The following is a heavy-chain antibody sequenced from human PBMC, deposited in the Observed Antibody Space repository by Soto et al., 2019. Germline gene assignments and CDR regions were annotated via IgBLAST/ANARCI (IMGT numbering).Heavy chain of an antibody. J-gene: IGHJ4*02. Sequence: QIQLVQSGAEVKKPGASVKVSCKASGYTFLTYAVRWVRQAPGRGREWMGWISAYNGNTNYAQKVQGRLTLTTDTSTSTAYLELRSLTSDDTAIYYYARVGGALGDLDYWGQGTLVTVS. V-gene: IGHV1-18*01. CDR1: GYTFLTYA. CDR3: ARVGGALGDLDY. D-gene: IGHD3-16*01. CDR2: ISAYNGNT.